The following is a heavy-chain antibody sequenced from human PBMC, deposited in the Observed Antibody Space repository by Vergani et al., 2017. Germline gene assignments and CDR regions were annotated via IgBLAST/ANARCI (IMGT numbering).Heavy chain of an antibody. CDR2: ISGSGGST. V-gene: IGHV3-23*01. D-gene: IGHD2-8*01. J-gene: IGHJ4*02. CDR1: GFTFSSYA. Sequence: EVQLLESGGGLVQPGGSLRLSCAASGFTFSSYAMSWVRQAPGKGLEWVSAISGSGGSTYYADAVKGRFTISRDNSKNTLYLQMSSLRAEDAAVYYGAKDRRDIILMVYGXFDYWGQGTLVTVSS. CDR3: AKDRRDIILMVYGXFDY.